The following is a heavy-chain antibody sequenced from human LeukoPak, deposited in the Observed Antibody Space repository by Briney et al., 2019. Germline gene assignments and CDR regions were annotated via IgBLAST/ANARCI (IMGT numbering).Heavy chain of an antibody. CDR3: ARVLDGTYYFDY. CDR1: GGSISSGDYY. V-gene: IGHV4-30-4*08. Sequence: SETLSLTCTVSGGSISSGDYYWSWIRQPPGKGLEWIGYIYYSGSTYYNPSLKSRVTISVDTSKNQFSLKLSSVTAADTAVYYCARVLDGTYYFDYWGQGTLVTVSS. D-gene: IGHD1-1*01. CDR2: IYYSGST. J-gene: IGHJ4*02.